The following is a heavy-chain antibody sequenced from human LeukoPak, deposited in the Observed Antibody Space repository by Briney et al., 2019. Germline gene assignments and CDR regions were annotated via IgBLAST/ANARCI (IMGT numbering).Heavy chain of an antibody. CDR2: IRGDGYDT. CDR1: GFRFSDFW. V-gene: IGHV3-74*01. J-gene: IGHJ4*02. Sequence: GGSLRLPCTASGFRFSDFWMHWVRQAPGKGLVWVSRIRGDGYDTNYADSVKGRFTISRDNAQNTLYLQMNSLRAEDTAVYYCASDRVLGSGSLDNWGQGTLVTVSS. D-gene: IGHD3-10*01. CDR3: ASDRVLGSGSLDN.